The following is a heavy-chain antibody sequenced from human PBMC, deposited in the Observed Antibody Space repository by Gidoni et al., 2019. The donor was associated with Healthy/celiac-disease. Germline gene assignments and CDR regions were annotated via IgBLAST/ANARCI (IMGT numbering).Heavy chain of an antibody. J-gene: IGHJ4*02. CDR3: ARDSPIAARPIDY. Sequence: QVQLQESGPGLVKPSQPLSLTCPVSGGSISSGGYYWSWIRQHPGKGLAWIGYIYYSGSTYSNPSLKSRVTISVDKSKNKFSLKLSSVTAADTAVYYCARDSPIAARPIDYWGQGTLVTVSS. V-gene: IGHV4-31*03. CDR1: GGSISSGGYY. CDR2: IYYSGST. D-gene: IGHD6-6*01.